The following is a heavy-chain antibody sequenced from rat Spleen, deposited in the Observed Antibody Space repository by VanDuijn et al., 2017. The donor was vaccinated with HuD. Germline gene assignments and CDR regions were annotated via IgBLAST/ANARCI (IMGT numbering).Heavy chain of an antibody. CDR2: INSAGST. Sequence: EVQLQESGPGLVKPSQSLSLTCSVTGFSITSSYRWSWIRKFPGNKLEWMGYINSAGSTNYNPSLKSRISITRDTSKNQFFLQVNSVTTEDTATYYCARDNNYKAYWGQGVMVTVSS. V-gene: IGHV3-3*01. J-gene: IGHJ2*01. D-gene: IGHD1-10*01. CDR1: GFSITSSYR. CDR3: ARDNNYKAY.